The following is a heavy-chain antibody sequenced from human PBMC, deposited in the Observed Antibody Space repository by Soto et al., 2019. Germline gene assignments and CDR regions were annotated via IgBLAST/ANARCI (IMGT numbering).Heavy chain of an antibody. D-gene: IGHD3-10*01. CDR3: ARGQGDYYGSGELFSYFDY. V-gene: IGHV4-30-2*01. CDR2: IYHSGST. J-gene: IGHJ4*02. CDR1: GGSISSGGYS. Sequence: QLQLQESGSGLVKPSQTLSLTCAVSGGSISSGGYSWSWIRQPPGKGLEWIGYIYHSGSTYYNPSLKSRVTISVDRSKNQFSLKLSSVTAADTAVYYCARGQGDYYGSGELFSYFDYWGQGTLVTVSS.